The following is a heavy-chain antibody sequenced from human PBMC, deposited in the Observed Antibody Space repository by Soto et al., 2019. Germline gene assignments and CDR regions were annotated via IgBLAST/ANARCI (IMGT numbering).Heavy chain of an antibody. D-gene: IGHD3-16*01. CDR2: IYYSGYT. V-gene: IGHV4-39*01. CDR3: ARHNGPLYVGYYYDMDV. CDR1: GGSISSSSYY. Sequence: QLQLQESGPGLVKPSETLSLTCTVSGGSISSSSYYWGWIRQPPGKGLEWIGSIYYSGYTYYNPSLKSRVTISVDTSKNQFSLKLSSVTAAGTAVYYCARHNGPLYVGYYYDMDVWGQGTTVTVSS. J-gene: IGHJ6*02.